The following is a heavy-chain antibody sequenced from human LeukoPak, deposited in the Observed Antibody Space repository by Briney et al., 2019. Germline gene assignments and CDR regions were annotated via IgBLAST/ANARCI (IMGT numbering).Heavy chain of an antibody. J-gene: IGHJ4*02. D-gene: IGHD3-10*01. V-gene: IGHV3-7*04. CDR3: ARDCCASGSSDY. CDR2: INQDGSDK. CDR1: GFTFGSYW. Sequence: GGSLRLTCAASGFTFGSYWLSWVRQAPGKGLEWVANINQDGSDKYYVDSVKGRFTISRDNAQNSLHLQMNSLRAEDTAVYYCARDCCASGSSDYWGQGTLVTVSS.